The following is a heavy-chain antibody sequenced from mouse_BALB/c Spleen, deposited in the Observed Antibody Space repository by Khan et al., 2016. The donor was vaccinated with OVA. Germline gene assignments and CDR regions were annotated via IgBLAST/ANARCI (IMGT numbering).Heavy chain of an antibody. V-gene: IGHV1S81*02. J-gene: IGHJ2*01. Sequence: QVQLQQPGAELVKPGASVKLSCKASGYTFTSYWMHWVKQRPGQGLEWIGEINPSNGLTNYTEKFKSKATLTVDKSSSTASMQLSSPRSEDSAVYYCARVITRDYWGQGTTLTVSS. CDR2: INPSNGLT. CDR1: GYTFTSYW. CDR3: ARVITRDY.